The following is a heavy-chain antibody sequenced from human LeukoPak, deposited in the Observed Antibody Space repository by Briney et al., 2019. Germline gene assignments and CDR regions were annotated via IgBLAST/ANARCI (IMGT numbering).Heavy chain of an antibody. CDR2: IIPIFGTA. CDR1: GGTFSSYA. D-gene: IGHD2-2*01. V-gene: IGHV1-69*13. Sequence: GASVKVSCKASGGTFSSYAISWVRQAPGQGLEWTGGIIPIFGTANYAQKFQGRVTITADESTSTAYMELRSLRSDDTAVYYCARAEYCSGTSCYSGGRLYSSSAGDYWGQGTLVTVSS. J-gene: IGHJ4*02. CDR3: ARAEYCSGTSCYSGGRLYSSSAGDY.